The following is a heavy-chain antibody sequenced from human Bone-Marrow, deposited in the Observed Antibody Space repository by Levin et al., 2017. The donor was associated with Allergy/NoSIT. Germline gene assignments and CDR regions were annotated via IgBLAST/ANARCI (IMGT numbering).Heavy chain of an antibody. V-gene: IGHV1-24*01. CDR1: GYTLTELS. J-gene: IGHJ3*02. Sequence: ASVKVSCKVSGYTLTELSMLWVRQAPGKGLEWMGSFDPEDGETIYAQKFQGRFTMTEDTSTDTVYMELSSLRSEDTAIYYCATERTVSDAFDIWGQGTMVTVSS. CDR3: ATERTVSDAFDI. D-gene: IGHD1-1*01. CDR2: FDPEDGET.